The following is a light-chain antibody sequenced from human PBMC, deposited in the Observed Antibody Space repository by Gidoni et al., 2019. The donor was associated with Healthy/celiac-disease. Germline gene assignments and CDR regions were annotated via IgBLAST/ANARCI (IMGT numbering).Light chain of an antibody. CDR3: QQSYSTPWT. CDR2: AAS. V-gene: IGKV1-39*01. CDR1: QSISSY. Sequence: DIKMMQSPSSLSASVGDRVTITCRARQSISSYLNWYQQKPGKAPKLLIYAASSLQSGVPSRFSGSGSGTDFTLTISSLQPEDFATYYCQQSYSTPWTFGQGTKVEIK. J-gene: IGKJ1*01.